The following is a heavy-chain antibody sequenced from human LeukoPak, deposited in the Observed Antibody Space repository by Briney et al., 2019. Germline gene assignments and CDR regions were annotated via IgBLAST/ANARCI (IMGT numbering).Heavy chain of an antibody. CDR1: GYTFTSYD. CDR3: ARDLRVVVPAAIWGEYNWFDP. D-gene: IGHD2-2*02. Sequence: SSVTVSFTASGYTFTSYDINCVRQATGQGLEWMVWRNPNSGNTGYAQKVQGRLTMNRNTSISTAYMELSSLRSEDTAVYYCARDLRVVVPAAIWGEYNWFDPWGQGTLVTVSS. J-gene: IGHJ5*02. V-gene: IGHV1-8*01. CDR2: RNPNSGNT.